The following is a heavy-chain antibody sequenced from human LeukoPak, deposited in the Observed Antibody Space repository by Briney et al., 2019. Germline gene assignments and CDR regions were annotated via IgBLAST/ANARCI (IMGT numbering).Heavy chain of an antibody. V-gene: IGHV3-7*01. J-gene: IGHJ6*02. CDR3: GRDMDV. Sequence: GGSLRLSCAASGFTFGTYWMSWVRQAPGKGLEWVDNINQDGSQKNYVDSVKGRFTISRDNAKNSLSLQMNSLRAEDTAMYYCGRDMDVWGQGTTVIVSS. CDR2: INQDGSQK. CDR1: GFTFGTYW.